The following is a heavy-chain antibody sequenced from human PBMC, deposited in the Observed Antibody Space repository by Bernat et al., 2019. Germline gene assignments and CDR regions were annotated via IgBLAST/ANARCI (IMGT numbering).Heavy chain of an antibody. V-gene: IGHV3-74*01. Sequence: EVQVVESGGGLVQPGGSLRLSCAASGFTFSNYWMHWVRQAPGKGLVWVSRIDTDGSRTNYADSVKGRFTISRDNSKNTLYLQMNSLSAEDTAVYYCVREWGSFYGSGTYSYYFDYWGQGTLATVSS. D-gene: IGHD3-10*01. CDR2: IDTDGSRT. J-gene: IGHJ4*02. CDR1: GFTFSNYW. CDR3: VREWGSFYGSGTYSYYFDY.